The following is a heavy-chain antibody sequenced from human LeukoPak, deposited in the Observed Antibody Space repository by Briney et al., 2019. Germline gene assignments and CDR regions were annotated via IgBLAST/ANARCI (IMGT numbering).Heavy chain of an antibody. CDR3: AKGGSASSYYYMDV. Sequence: PGGSLRLSCAASGFTFSSYALSWVRQAPGKGLEWVSSIIASGGSTFYADPVKGRFAISRDNSKNTLYLHMNSLRAEDTAVYYCAKGGSASSYYYMDVWGKGTTVTVSS. V-gene: IGHV3-23*01. J-gene: IGHJ6*03. CDR2: IIASGGST. D-gene: IGHD2-2*01. CDR1: GFTFSSYA.